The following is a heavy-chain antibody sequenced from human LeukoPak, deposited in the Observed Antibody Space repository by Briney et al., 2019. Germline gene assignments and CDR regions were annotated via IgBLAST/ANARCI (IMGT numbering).Heavy chain of an antibody. V-gene: IGHV4-59*01. CDR2: IYYSGST. J-gene: IGHJ6*02. Sequence: SETLSLTCTVSGGSISSYYWSWIRQPPGKGLEWIGNIYYSGSTNYNPSLKSRVTISVDTSKNQFSLKLSSVTAADTAVYYCARGPPGGYYYGMDVWGQGTTVTVSS. CDR1: GGSISSYY. D-gene: IGHD2-15*01. CDR3: ARGPPGGYYYGMDV.